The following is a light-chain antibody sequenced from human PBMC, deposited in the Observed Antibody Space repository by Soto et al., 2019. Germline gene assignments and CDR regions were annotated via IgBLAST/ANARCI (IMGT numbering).Light chain of an antibody. J-gene: IGKJ3*01. Sequence: EIVLTQSTATLSLSPGERATLSCRASQSVSSYLAWYQRQPGQAPRLLIYDASNRATGIPARFSGSGSGTDFTLTISSLEPEEFAVYYCQQRSNWLFTFGPGTKVDIK. CDR2: DAS. CDR1: QSVSSY. CDR3: QQRSNWLFT. V-gene: IGKV3-11*01.